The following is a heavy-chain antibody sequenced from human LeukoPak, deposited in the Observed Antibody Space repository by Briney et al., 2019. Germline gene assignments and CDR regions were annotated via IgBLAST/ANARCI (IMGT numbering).Heavy chain of an antibody. V-gene: IGHV4-34*01. D-gene: IGHD3-10*01. CDR3: ARKGYYYGSGSYYIPYYFDY. J-gene: IGHJ4*02. Sequence: SETLSLTCALYGGSLSGYYWSWIRQPPGKGLEWIGEINHSGSTNYNPSLKSRVTISVDTSKNQFSLKLSSVTAVGTAVNYCARKGYYYGSGSYYIPYYFDYWGQGTLVTVSS. CDR1: GGSLSGYY. CDR2: INHSGST.